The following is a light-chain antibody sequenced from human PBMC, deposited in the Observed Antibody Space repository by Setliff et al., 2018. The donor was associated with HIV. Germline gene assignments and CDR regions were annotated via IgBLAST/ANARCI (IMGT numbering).Light chain of an antibody. CDR3: SAYAGRNNYV. V-gene: IGLV2-8*01. Sequence: QSVLTQPPSASGSPGQSVTISCTGTSSDVVDYNFVSWYQHHPGKAPKLVIYEVNKRPSGVPDRFSGSKSDNTASLTVSGLQADDEADYYCSAYAGRNNYVFGSGTKVTV. CDR2: EVN. J-gene: IGLJ1*01. CDR1: SSDVVDYNF.